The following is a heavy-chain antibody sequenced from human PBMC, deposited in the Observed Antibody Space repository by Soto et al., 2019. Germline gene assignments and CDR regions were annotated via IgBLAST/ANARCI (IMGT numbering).Heavy chain of an antibody. CDR3: ARDRGCSTACHNFDY. D-gene: IGHD2-2*01. J-gene: IGHJ4*02. V-gene: IGHV3-7*01. CDR2: IKQDGSER. CDR1: GFSFSSYW. Sequence: EVQLVESGGGLVQPGGCLRLSCAASGFSFSSYWMSWVRQAPGKGLEWVANIKQDGSERDYVDSVKGQFTISRDNAKNSLYLQMNSLRAEDTAVYYCARDRGCSTACHNFDYWVQGTLVTVSS.